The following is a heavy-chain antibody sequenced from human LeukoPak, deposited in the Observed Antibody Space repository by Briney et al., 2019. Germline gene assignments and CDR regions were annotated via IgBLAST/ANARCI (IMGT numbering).Heavy chain of an antibody. CDR2: ISAYNGNT. Sequence: ASVKVSCKASGYTFTSYGISWVRQAPGQGLEWMGWISAYNGNTNYAQKLQGRVTMTTDTSTSTAYMELRSLRSDDTAVYYCARAVVRGVIVVHYMDVWGKGTTVTISS. CDR3: ARAVVRGVIVVHYMDV. J-gene: IGHJ6*03. V-gene: IGHV1-18*01. CDR1: GYTFTSYG. D-gene: IGHD3-10*01.